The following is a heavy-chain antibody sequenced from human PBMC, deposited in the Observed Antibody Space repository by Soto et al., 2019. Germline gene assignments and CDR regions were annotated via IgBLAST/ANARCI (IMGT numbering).Heavy chain of an antibody. Sequence: GASVKVSCKASGGTFSSYAISWVRQAPGQGLEWMGGIIPIFGTANYAQKFQGRVTITADESTSTAYMELSSLRSEDTAVYYCARGEFLAAAGILYYYGMDVWGQGTTVTVS. CDR1: GGTFSSYA. CDR2: IIPIFGTA. V-gene: IGHV1-69*01. J-gene: IGHJ6*02. D-gene: IGHD6-13*01. CDR3: ARGEFLAAAGILYYYGMDV.